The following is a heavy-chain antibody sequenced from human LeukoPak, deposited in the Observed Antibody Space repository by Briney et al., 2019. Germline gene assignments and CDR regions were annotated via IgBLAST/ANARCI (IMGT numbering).Heavy chain of an antibody. CDR3: ARDVGYRSWFDP. V-gene: IGHV3-66*01. CDR2: IYSDGST. J-gene: IGHJ5*02. D-gene: IGHD5-18*01. CDR1: GFIVSGDF. Sequence: GGSLRLSCAAFGFIVSGDFMSWVRKAPGKGLEWVSVIYSDGSTYYADSVKGRFTISRDNSKNSLYLQMNSLRAEDTAVYHCARDVGYRSWFDPWGQGTLVIVSS.